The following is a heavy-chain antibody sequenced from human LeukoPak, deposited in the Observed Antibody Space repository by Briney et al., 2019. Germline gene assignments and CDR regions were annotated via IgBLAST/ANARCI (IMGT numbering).Heavy chain of an antibody. V-gene: IGHV1-69*01. CDR1: GGTFSSYA. CDR2: IIPILGTA. D-gene: IGHD1-26*01. CDR3: ARHSGSYSAADY. J-gene: IGHJ4*02. Sequence: GASVKVSCKASGGTFSSYAISWVRQAPGQGLEWMGGIIPILGTANYAQRFQDRVTITADESTSKAYMELRGQSSKDAAVYYCARHSGSYSAADYWGEGTPVTVSS.